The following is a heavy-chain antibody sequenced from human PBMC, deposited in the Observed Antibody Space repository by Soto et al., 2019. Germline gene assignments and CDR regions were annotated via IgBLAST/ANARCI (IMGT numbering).Heavy chain of an antibody. CDR2: IHYSGTT. D-gene: IGHD2-15*01. CDR1: GTSISSYY. Sequence: PSETLSLTCTVSGTSISSYYWSWIRQPPGKGLEWIANIHYSGTTNYNPSLASRVTLSVDTSKNQFSLKMTSVTAADSAIYYCARSAGNAGRFSEYWGQGTLVTVSS. V-gene: IGHV4-59*01. CDR3: ARSAGNAGRFSEY. J-gene: IGHJ4*02.